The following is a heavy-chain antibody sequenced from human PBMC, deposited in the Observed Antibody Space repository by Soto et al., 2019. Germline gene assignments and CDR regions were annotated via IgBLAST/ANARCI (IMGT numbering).Heavy chain of an antibody. D-gene: IGHD6-19*01. CDR1: GFKFSIFG. CDR3: ATAKGGTVAGFTWFDP. CDR2: ISSSSATI. J-gene: IGHJ5*02. V-gene: IGHV3-48*02. Sequence: ELLLQESGGGLVQPGGSLRLSCVASGFKFSIFGMNWVRQAPGKGLEWIAYISSSSATIMYGGSVEGRFTVSRDNAENSLFLQMKSLRDKDTAVYYCATAKGGTVAGFTWFDPWGHGTLVTVST.